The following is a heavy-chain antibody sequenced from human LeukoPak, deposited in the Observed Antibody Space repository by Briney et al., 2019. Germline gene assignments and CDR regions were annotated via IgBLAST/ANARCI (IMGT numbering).Heavy chain of an antibody. J-gene: IGHJ3*01. CDR3: ARGLRGGVTCSFDV. V-gene: IGHV3-11*01. CDR1: GFTFSDYC. CDR2: ISDRGNII. Sequence: PGGSLRLSCAASGFTFSDYCMSWIRQAPGKGLEWVSYISDRGNIIYYAGSVKGRFTISRDNAKKSLYLQVNSLRAEDTALYYCARGLRGGVTCSFDVWGQGTMVTVSS. D-gene: IGHD3-3*01.